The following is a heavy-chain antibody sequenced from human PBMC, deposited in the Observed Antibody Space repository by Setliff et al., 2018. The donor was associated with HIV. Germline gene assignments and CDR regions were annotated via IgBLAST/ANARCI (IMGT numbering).Heavy chain of an antibody. CDR1: GGTFRSHE. V-gene: IGHV1-69*13. CDR2: IVPILNTG. J-gene: IGHJ6*03. CDR3: ALGYNARKVPFYYYYYMDV. D-gene: IGHD5-12*01. Sequence: SVKVSCKASGGTFRSHEISWVRQAPGQGLEWMGGIVPILNTGNYAPKFQGRVTITADESTTTAYMELSSLRSEDTAVYYCALGYNARKVPFYYYYYMDVWGKGTTVTVSS.